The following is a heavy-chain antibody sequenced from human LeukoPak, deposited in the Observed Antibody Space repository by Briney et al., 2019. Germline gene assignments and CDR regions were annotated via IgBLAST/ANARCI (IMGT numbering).Heavy chain of an antibody. V-gene: IGHV4-31*03. Sequence: PSQTPSLTCTVSGGSISSGGYYWSWIRQHPGKGLEWIGYIYYSGSTKYNPSLKSRVTISVDTSKNQFSLKLTSVTAADTAVYYCARLGIGVVPSAMLGDYYFDYWGQGTLVTVSS. J-gene: IGHJ4*02. CDR2: IYYSGST. CDR1: GGSISSGGYY. CDR3: ARLGIGVVPSAMLGDYYFDY. D-gene: IGHD2-2*01.